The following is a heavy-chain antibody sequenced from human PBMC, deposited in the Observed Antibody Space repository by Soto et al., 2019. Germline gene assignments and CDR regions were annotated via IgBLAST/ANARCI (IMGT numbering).Heavy chain of an antibody. Sequence: QVQLVQSGAEVRKPGSSVKVSCKASGGTFSRHAISWVRQAPGQGLEWMGGIIPIFGTANHAQKFQGRVTIIADEATSTVHMELISLRSEDTAMYYCARGWGYDSNDYYYAYWGQGTLVIVSS. D-gene: IGHD3-22*01. J-gene: IGHJ4*02. CDR2: IIPIFGTA. V-gene: IGHV1-69*01. CDR3: ARGWGYDSNDYYYAY. CDR1: GGTFSRHA.